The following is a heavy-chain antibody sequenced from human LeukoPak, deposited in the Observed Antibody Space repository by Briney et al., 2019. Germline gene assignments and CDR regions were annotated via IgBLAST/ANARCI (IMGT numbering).Heavy chain of an antibody. J-gene: IGHJ6*03. V-gene: IGHV1-18*01. D-gene: IGHD5-12*01. CDR1: GYTFTSYG. CDR2: ISAYNGNT. Sequence: ASVKVSCEASGYTFTSYGISWVRQAPGQGLEWMGWISAYNGNTNYAQKLQGRVTMTTDTSTSTAYMELRSLRSDDAAVYYCARDGYSGYETDYYYYYMDVWGKGTTVTVSS. CDR3: ARDGYSGYETDYYYYYMDV.